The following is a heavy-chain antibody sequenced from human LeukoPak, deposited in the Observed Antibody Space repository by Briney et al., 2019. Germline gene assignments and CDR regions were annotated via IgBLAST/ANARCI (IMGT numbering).Heavy chain of an antibody. CDR1: GFTFSNYW. D-gene: IGHD6-13*01. J-gene: IGHJ3*02. Sequence: GGSLRLSCAASGFTFSNYWMSWVRQAPGKGLEWVSAISGSGGSTYYADSVKGRFTISRDNSKNTLYLQMNSLRAEDTAVYYCAKDLVAAADAFDIWGQGTMVTVSS. V-gene: IGHV3-23*01. CDR3: AKDLVAAADAFDI. CDR2: ISGSGGST.